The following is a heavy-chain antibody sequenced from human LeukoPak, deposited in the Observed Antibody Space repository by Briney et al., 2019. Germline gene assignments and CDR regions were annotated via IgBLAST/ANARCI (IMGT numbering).Heavy chain of an antibody. D-gene: IGHD3-22*01. CDR3: AIQMTVIAVVPYFDY. Sequence: PGGPLRLSCAASGFTFSDYYMSWIRQAPGKGLEWITFISSSGTTQYYADSVRGRFTVSRDNAKSSLYLYLNSLRDEDTAVYYCAIQMTVIAVVPYFDYWGQGSQVTVSS. V-gene: IGHV3-11*04. CDR1: GFTFSDYY. J-gene: IGHJ4*02. CDR2: ISSSGTTQ.